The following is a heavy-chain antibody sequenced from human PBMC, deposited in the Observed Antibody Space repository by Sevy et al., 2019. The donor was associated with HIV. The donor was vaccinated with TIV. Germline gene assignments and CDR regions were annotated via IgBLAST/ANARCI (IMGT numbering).Heavy chain of an antibody. J-gene: IGHJ6*03. D-gene: IGHD3-10*01. CDR2: IYYSGST. Sequence: SETLSLTCTVSGGSISSYYWSWIRQPPGKGLEWIGYIYYSGSTNYNPSLKSRVTISVDTSKNQFSLKLSSVTAADTAVYYCARGGRGFGELFGYYYYYMDFWGKGTTVTVSS. CDR1: GGSISSYY. CDR3: ARGGRGFGELFGYYYYYMDF. V-gene: IGHV4-59*01.